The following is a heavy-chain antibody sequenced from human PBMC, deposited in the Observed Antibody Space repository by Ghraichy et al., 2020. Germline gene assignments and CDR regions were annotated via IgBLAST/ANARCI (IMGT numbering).Heavy chain of an antibody. V-gene: IGHV3-7*01. CDR1: GFTFSSCW. Sequence: GALRLSCVASGFTFSSCWMGWVRQAPGKGLEWVANIKQDGSEKYYVDSVKGRFTISRDNTKNSLYLQMNSLRAEDTAVYYCAREGYQLLQYYYGMDVWGQGTTVTVSS. J-gene: IGHJ6*02. CDR3: AREGYQLLQYYYGMDV. CDR2: IKQDGSEK. D-gene: IGHD2-2*01.